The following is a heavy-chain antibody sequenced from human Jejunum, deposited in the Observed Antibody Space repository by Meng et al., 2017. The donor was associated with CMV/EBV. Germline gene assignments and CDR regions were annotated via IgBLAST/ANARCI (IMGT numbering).Heavy chain of an antibody. J-gene: IGHJ4*02. Sequence: SLTGRPVGVGWIRQPPGKALEWLAFSYWDDDNRYNPSLKSRLKVTKGTSRNQVILTVTNVDTVGTGTYYCAHRRDYNGNWDGGDFDFWGQGTLVTVSS. V-gene: IGHV2-5*02. D-gene: IGHD4-23*01. CDR2: SYWDDDN. CDR3: AHRRDYNGNWDGGDFDF. CDR1: SLTGRPVG.